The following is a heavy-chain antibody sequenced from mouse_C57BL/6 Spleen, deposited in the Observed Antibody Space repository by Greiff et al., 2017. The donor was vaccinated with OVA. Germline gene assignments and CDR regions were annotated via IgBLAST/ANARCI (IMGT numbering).Heavy chain of an antibody. Sequence: EVKLVESEGGLVQPGSSMKLSCTASGFTFSDYSMAWVRQVPEKGLEWVANINYDGSSTYYLDSLKSRFIISRDNAMNILYLQMSSLKSEDTATDYCARDDELGRFAYWGQGPLATSPA. D-gene: IGHD4-1*01. CDR1: GFTFSDYS. J-gene: IGHJ3*01. V-gene: IGHV5-16*01. CDR3: ARDDELGRFAY. CDR2: INYDGSST.